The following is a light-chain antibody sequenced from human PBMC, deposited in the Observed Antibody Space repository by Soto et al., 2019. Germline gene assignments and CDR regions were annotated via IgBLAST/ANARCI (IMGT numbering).Light chain of an antibody. CDR1: QSVSSSY. CDR2: GAT. Sequence: IVLTQSPGTLSLSPGERATLSCRASQSVSSSYLAWYQQKPDQAPRLLICGATSRATGIPDRFSGSGSGTDVTLTISSLEPEDFAVYSCQEYGSSPLFTFGRGTKVDIK. J-gene: IGKJ3*01. CDR3: QEYGSSPLFT. V-gene: IGKV3-20*01.